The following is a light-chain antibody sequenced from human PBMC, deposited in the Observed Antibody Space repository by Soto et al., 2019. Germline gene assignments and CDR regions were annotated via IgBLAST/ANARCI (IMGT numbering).Light chain of an antibody. Sequence: EIVLTQSPATLSLSPGERATLSCRASESVSSFLAWYQQKPGQAPRLLIYDTSNRATGIPVRFSGSGSGTDFTLTISSLEPEDVAVYYCHQRINWPPFTFGPGTKVDI. CDR3: HQRINWPPFT. J-gene: IGKJ3*01. CDR2: DTS. V-gene: IGKV3-11*01. CDR1: ESVSSF.